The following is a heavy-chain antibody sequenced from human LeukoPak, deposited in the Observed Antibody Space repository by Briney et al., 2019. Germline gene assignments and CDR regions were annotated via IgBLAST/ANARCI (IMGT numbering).Heavy chain of an antibody. CDR2: ISGSGGYT. CDR3: ARGPSGYHNT. V-gene: IGHV3-23*01. Sequence: GGSQSLSCAAAGFTFSSYGMSWVHQAPGKGLEWVSGISGSGGYTYYADSVKGRFTISRDNSKNTLYLQMYSLRAEDTAVYYCARGPSGYHNTGGQGTLVTVSS. J-gene: IGHJ4*02. CDR1: GFTFSSYG. D-gene: IGHD5-12*01.